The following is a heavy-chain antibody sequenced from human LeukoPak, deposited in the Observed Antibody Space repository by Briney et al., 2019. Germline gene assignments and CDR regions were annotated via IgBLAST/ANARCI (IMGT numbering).Heavy chain of an antibody. CDR3: ARVPGPYTTSRFHD. J-gene: IGHJ4*02. CDR1: GYTFTDYY. CDR2: IDPNSGGT. D-gene: IGHD2-2*02. V-gene: IGHV1-2*02. Sequence: ASVKVSCKSSGYTFTDYYMHWVRQAPGQGLEWMGRIDPNSGGTNYAQEFQVRVTMTRDTSISTVYMELSGLRSDDTAVYYCARVPGPYTTSRFHDWGQGTLVTVSS.